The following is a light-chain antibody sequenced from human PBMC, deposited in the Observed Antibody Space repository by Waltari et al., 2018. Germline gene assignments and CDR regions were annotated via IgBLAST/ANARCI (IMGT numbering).Light chain of an antibody. V-gene: IGLV1-44*01. J-gene: IGLJ2*01. CDR2: SNS. Sequence: QPVVTQPPSASGTPGQRVTISCSGSSSNIESNPVNWYQQLPGRAPRLLIYSNSHRPSGVPDRFSASTSGRSASLAISGPQSDDEGNYYCASWDYSLNGVVYGGGTKLTVL. CDR1: SSNIESNP. CDR3: ASWDYSLNGVV.